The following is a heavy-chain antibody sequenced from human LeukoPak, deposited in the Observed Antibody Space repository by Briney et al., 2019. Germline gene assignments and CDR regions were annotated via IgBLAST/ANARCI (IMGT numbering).Heavy chain of an antibody. J-gene: IGHJ4*02. V-gene: IGHV3-21*01. Sequence: PGGSLRLSCAASGFTFTSYTMNWVRQAPGKGLEWVSSISSNSGSIYYADSVKGRFTISRDNAKNSLYLHMNSLRAEDTAVYYCARGNYDWDCDYWGQGTLVTVSS. CDR1: GFTFTSYT. CDR3: ARGNYDWDCDY. CDR2: ISSNSGSI. D-gene: IGHD1-7*01.